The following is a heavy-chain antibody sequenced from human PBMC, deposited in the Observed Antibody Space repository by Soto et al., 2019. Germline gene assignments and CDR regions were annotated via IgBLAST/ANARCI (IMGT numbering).Heavy chain of an antibody. CDR2: IYYSGST. V-gene: IGHV4-59*01. D-gene: IGHD3-10*01. CDR3: ARVNYYGSGSYGGFGHYYYMDV. J-gene: IGHJ6*03. Sequence: SETLSLTCTVSGGSISSYYWSWIRQPPGKGLEWIGYIYYSGSTNYNPSLKSRVTISVDTSKNQFSLKLSSVTAADTAVYYCARVNYYGSGSYGGFGHYYYMDVWGKGTTVTVSS. CDR1: GGSISSYY.